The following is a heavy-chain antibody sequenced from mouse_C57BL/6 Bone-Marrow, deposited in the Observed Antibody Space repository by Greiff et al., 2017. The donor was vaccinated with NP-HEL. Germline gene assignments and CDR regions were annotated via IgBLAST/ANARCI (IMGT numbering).Heavy chain of an antibody. J-gene: IGHJ3*01. D-gene: IGHD3-3*01. CDR2: IDPSDSYT. Sequence: QVQLQQPGAELVRPGTSVKLSCKASGYTFTSYWMHWVKQRPGQGLEWIGVIDPSDSYTNYNQKFKGKATLTVDTSSSTAYMQLSSLTSEDSAVYYCARLGLPFGYWGQGTLVTVSA. CDR1: GYTFTSYW. CDR3: ARLGLPFGY. V-gene: IGHV1-59*01.